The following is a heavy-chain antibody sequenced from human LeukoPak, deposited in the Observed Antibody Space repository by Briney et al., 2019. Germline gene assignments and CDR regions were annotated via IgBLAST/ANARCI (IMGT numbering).Heavy chain of an antibody. CDR2: IYYSGST. D-gene: IGHD4-17*01. J-gene: IGHJ6*02. Sequence: TPSETLSLSCTVSGGSISSHFWSWIRQPPGKGLEWIGYIYYSGSTNYNPSLKSRVTISVDTSKNHFSLKLSSVTAADTAVYYCARGHDYGVYGMDVWGQGTTVTVSS. CDR3: ARGHDYGVYGMDV. CDR1: GGSISSHF. V-gene: IGHV4-59*11.